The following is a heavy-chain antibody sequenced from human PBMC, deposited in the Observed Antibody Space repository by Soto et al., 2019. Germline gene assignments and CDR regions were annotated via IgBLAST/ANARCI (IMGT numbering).Heavy chain of an antibody. CDR2: IIPIFGTA. CDR3: ARDRLELRLGYYGLDV. CDR1: GGTFSSYA. J-gene: IGHJ6*02. D-gene: IGHD1-7*01. Sequence: QVQLVQSGAEVKKPGSSVKVSCKAYGGTFSSYAISWVRQAPGQGLEWMGGIIPIFGTANYAQKFQGRVPITADESTSTAYMAPSRLRSEDTAVYYCARDRLELRLGYYGLDVWGQGTTVTVSS. V-gene: IGHV1-69*12.